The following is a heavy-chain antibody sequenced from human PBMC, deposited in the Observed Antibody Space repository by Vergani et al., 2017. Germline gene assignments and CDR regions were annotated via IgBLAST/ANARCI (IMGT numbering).Heavy chain of an antibody. CDR2: ISSSSSTI. V-gene: IGHV3-48*01. CDR3: ARDRGWNDPFDAFDI. CDR1: GFTFSSYS. Sequence: EVQLVESGGGLVQPGGSLRLCCAASGFTFSSYSMNWVRQAPGKGLEWVSYISSSSSTIYYADSVKGRFTISRDNAKNSLYLQMNSLRAEDTAVYYCARDRGWNDPFDAFDIWGQGTMVTVSS. J-gene: IGHJ3*02. D-gene: IGHD1-1*01.